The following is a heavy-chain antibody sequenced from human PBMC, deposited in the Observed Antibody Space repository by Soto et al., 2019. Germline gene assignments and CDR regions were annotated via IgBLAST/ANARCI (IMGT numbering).Heavy chain of an antibody. V-gene: IGHV4-30-4*01. CDR1: GGSISSGDYY. J-gene: IGHJ4*02. CDR3: AREGFGYGFGY. Sequence: SETLSLTCTVSGGSISSGDYYWSWIRQPPGKGLEWIGYIYYSGSTYYNPSLKSRVTISVDTSKNQFSLKLSSVTAADTAVYYCAREGFGYGFGYWGQGTLVTVSS. D-gene: IGHD5-12*01. CDR2: IYYSGST.